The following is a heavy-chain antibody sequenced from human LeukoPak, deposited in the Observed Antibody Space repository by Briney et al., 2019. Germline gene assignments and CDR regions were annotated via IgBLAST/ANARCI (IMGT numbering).Heavy chain of an antibody. D-gene: IGHD2-8*01. CDR1: GGSISSYY. V-gene: IGHV4-59*08. CDR2: IYYSGST. Sequence: PSETLSLTCTVSGGSISSYYWSWIRQPPGKGLEWIGYIYYSGSTNYNPSLKSRVTISVDTSKNQFSLKLSSVTATDTAVYYCARACTNGVCYFDYWGQGTLVTVSS. CDR3: ARACTNGVCYFDY. J-gene: IGHJ4*02.